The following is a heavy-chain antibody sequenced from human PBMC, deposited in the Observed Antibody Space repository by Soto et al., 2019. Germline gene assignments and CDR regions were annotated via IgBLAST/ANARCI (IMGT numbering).Heavy chain of an antibody. Sequence: ASVKVSCKASVGTFNRNTISWVRQAPGQGLEWMGGIIPIFGTANYAQKFQGRVTITADESTNTAYMELSRLRSEDTAVYYCARQFDYDSSGYYYAYWGQGTLVTVSS. CDR2: IIPIFGTA. J-gene: IGHJ4*02. D-gene: IGHD3-22*01. CDR3: ARQFDYDSSGYYYAY. V-gene: IGHV1-69*13. CDR1: VGTFNRNT.